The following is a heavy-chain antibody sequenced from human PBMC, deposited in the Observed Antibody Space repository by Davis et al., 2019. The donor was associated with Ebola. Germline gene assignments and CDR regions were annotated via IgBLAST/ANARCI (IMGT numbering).Heavy chain of an antibody. Sequence: GESLKISCAASGFTFSDYYMSWIRQAPGKGLEWLSYISGTSSYTKYADSVKGRFTISRENAKNSLYLQMNSLRAGDTAVYYCARSYFYGSGSGGFDYWGQGTLVTVSS. D-gene: IGHD3-10*01. CDR3: ARSYFYGSGSGGFDY. CDR2: ISGTSSYT. J-gene: IGHJ4*02. CDR1: GFTFSDYY. V-gene: IGHV3-11*06.